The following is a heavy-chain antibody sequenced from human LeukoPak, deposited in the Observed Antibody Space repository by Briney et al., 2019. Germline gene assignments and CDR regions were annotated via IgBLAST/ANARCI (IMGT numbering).Heavy chain of an antibody. J-gene: IGHJ2*01. CDR2: IWYDGSNK. CDR3: ARDAPYCSGGSCYSERWYFDL. Sequence: GRSLRPSCAASGFTFSSYGMHWVRQAPGKGLEWVAVIWYDGSNKYYADSVKGRFTISRDNSKDTLYLQMNSLRAEDTAVYYCARDAPYCSGGSCYSERWYFDLWGRGTLVTVSS. CDR1: GFTFSSYG. D-gene: IGHD2-15*01. V-gene: IGHV3-33*01.